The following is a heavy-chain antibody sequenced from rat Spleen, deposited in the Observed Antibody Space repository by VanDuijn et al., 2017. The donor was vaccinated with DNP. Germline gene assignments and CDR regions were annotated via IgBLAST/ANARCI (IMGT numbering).Heavy chain of an antibody. J-gene: IGHJ2*01. Sequence: LEWVASISSTGDNTYYSDSVKGRFSLSRDNAKSTLYLQMDSLRSEDTATYYCATYTGYWGQGVMVTVSS. D-gene: IGHD4-1*01. CDR2: ISSTGDNT. V-gene: IGHV5-31*01. CDR3: ATYTGY.